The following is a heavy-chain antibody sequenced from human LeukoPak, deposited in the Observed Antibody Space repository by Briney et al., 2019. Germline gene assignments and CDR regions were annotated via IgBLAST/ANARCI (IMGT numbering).Heavy chain of an antibody. CDR2: IRYDGSIK. J-gene: IGHJ6*03. V-gene: IGHV3-30*02. Sequence: GGSLRLSCGASGFTFSSYGMHWVRQAPGKGLEWVAFIRYDGSIKYYADSVKGRFTISRDNSKNTLYLQMNSLRAEDTAIYYCAKNGDRGAYCSGGSCYPYYYYSMDVWGKGTTVTISS. CDR1: GFTFSSYG. CDR3: AKNGDRGAYCSGGSCYPYYYYSMDV. D-gene: IGHD2-15*01.